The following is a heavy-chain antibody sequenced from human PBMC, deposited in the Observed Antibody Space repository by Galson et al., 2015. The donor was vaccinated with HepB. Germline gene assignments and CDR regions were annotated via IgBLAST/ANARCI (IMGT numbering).Heavy chain of an antibody. CDR3: ARGKYYDILTGYYQTLDY. V-gene: IGHV3-30*04. J-gene: IGHJ4*02. Sequence: SLRLSCAASGFTFSSYAMHWVRQAPGKGLEWVAVISYDGSNKYYADSVKGRFTISRDNSKNTPYLQMNSLRAEDTAVYYCARGKYYDILTGYYQTLDYWGQGTLVTVSS. D-gene: IGHD3-9*01. CDR2: ISYDGSNK. CDR1: GFTFSSYA.